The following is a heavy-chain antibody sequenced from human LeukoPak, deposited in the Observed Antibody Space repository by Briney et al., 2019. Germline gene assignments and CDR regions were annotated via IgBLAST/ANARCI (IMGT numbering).Heavy chain of an antibody. J-gene: IGHJ4*01. Sequence: SQTLSLTCTVSGGSISSGSYYWSWIRQPAGKGLKWIGRIYASGSTNYNPSLKSRVTISVDTSKNQFSLKLSSVTAADTAVYYCARAVLSYCRGGSCPYFDYWGQGTLVTVSS. V-gene: IGHV4-61*02. CDR1: GGSISSGSYY. CDR2: IYASGST. D-gene: IGHD2-15*01. CDR3: ARAVLSYCRGGSCPYFDY.